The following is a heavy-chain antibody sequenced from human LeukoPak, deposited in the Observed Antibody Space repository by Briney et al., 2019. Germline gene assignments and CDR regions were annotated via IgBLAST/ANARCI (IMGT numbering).Heavy chain of an antibody. CDR1: GFTFSDHY. CDR3: AKVAYYYGSGSYFDY. Sequence: GGSLRLSCAASGFTFSDHYMSWIRQAPGKGLEWVSYISSSGTTIYYADSVKGRFTISRDNSKNTLYLQMNRLRAEDTAVYYCAKVAYYYGSGSYFDYWGQGTLVTVSS. V-gene: IGHV3-11*01. J-gene: IGHJ4*02. CDR2: ISSSGTTI. D-gene: IGHD3-10*01.